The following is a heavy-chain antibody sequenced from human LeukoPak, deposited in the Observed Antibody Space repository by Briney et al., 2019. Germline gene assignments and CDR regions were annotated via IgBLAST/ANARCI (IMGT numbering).Heavy chain of an antibody. V-gene: IGHV4-59*02. CDR3: ARDRGGDHCFDY. CDR2: IYYSGST. D-gene: IGHD2-21*02. J-gene: IGHJ4*02. CDR1: GGSVSSYY. Sequence: SETLSLTCTVSGGSVSSYYWSWIRQSPGKELERIGYIYYSGSTNYNPSLKSRVTISVDTSKNQFSLNLSSVTAADTAVYYCARDRGGDHCFDYWGQGTLVTVSS.